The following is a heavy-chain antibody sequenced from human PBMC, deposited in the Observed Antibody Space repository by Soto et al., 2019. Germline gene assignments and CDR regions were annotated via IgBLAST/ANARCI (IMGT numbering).Heavy chain of an antibody. CDR2: IYYSGST. J-gene: IGHJ4*02. D-gene: IGHD4-17*01. CDR3: ARELPVDYGDYLPDY. CDR1: GGSISSGDYY. V-gene: IGHV4-30-4*01. Sequence: QVQLQESGPGLVKPSQTLSLTCTVSGGSISSGDYYWSWIRQPPGKGLEWIGYIYYSGSTYYNPSLKSRVTISVDTSKNQFSLKLSSVTAADTAVYYCARELPVDYGDYLPDYRGQGTLVTVSS.